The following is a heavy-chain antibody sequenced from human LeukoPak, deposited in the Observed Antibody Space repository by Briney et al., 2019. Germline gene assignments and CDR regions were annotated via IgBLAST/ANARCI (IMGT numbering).Heavy chain of an antibody. CDR2: ICYSGST. J-gene: IGHJ4*02. V-gene: IGHV4-59*01. Sequence: SETLSLTCTVSGGSISSYCWSWVRQPPGKGLEWIGYICYSGSTNYNPSLKSRVTISVDTSKNQFSLKLSSVTAADTALYCCARDLYGGYIDYWGQGTLVTVSS. CDR1: GGSISSYC. CDR3: ARDLYGGYIDY. D-gene: IGHD4/OR15-4a*01.